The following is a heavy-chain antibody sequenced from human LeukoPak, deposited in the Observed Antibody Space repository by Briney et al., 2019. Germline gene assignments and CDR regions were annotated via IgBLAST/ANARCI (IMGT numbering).Heavy chain of an antibody. D-gene: IGHD5-24*01. Sequence: GSSVKVSCKASERTFSSYAISWVRQAPGQGLEWMGGIIPIFGTANYAQKFQGRVTITADESTSTAYMELSSLRSEDTAVYYCASGRDGYNYYYYYYGMDVWGQGTTVTVSS. CDR2: IIPIFGTA. CDR1: ERTFSSYA. CDR3: ASGRDGYNYYYYYYGMDV. J-gene: IGHJ6*02. V-gene: IGHV1-69*01.